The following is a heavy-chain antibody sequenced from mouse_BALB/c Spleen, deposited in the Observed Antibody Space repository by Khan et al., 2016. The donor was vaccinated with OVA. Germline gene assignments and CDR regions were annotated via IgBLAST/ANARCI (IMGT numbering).Heavy chain of an antibody. D-gene: IGHD2-3*01. CDR2: ISYSGST. V-gene: IGHV3-2*02. CDR1: GYSITSDYA. Sequence: VQLKQSGPGLVKPSQSLSLTCTVTGYSITSDYAWNWIRQFPGNKLEWMGYISYSGSTNYNPALKSRISITRDTSKNQFFLQLNSVTTEDTATYYCARDGSRYNYAMDYWGQGTSVTASS. CDR3: ARDGSRYNYAMDY. J-gene: IGHJ4*01.